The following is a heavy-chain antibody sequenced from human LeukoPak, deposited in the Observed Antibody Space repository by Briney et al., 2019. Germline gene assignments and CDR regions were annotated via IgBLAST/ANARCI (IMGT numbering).Heavy chain of an antibody. V-gene: IGHV3-33*01. CDR2: IWYDGSNK. CDR1: GFTFSSYG. D-gene: IGHD3-16*01. J-gene: IGHJ3*02. Sequence: PGGSLRLSCAASGFTFSSYGMHWVRQAPGKGLEWAAVIWYDGSNKYYAGSVKGRFTISRDNSKNTLYLQMNSLRAEDTAVYYCARDQGDTMITPGDDAFDIWGQGTMVTVSS. CDR3: ARDQGDTMITPGDDAFDI.